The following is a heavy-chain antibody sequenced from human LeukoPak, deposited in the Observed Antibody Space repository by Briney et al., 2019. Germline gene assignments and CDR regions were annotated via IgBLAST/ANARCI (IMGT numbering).Heavy chain of an antibody. J-gene: IGHJ4*02. CDR3: ARGGSGSYYPDFDY. V-gene: IGHV4-39*07. D-gene: IGHD1-26*01. CDR2: INHSGST. Sequence: SETLSLTCTVSDGSITSSSYYWGWIRQPPGKGLEWIGEINHSGSTNYNPSLKSRVTISVDTSKNQFSLKLSSVTAADTAVYYCARGGSGSYYPDFDYWGQGTLVTVSS. CDR1: DGSITSSSYY.